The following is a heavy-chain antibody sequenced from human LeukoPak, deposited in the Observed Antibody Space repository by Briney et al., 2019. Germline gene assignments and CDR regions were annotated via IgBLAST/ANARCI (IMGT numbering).Heavy chain of an antibody. D-gene: IGHD6-19*01. V-gene: IGHV1-46*01. CDR2: INPSGGNT. CDR1: GYTFTSYY. CDR3: ARDMGPMFSSGWYCFGF. Sequence: ASVKVSCKASGYTFTSYYMHWVRQAPGQGLEWMGIINPSGGNTSYAQKFQGRVTMTRDMSTSTVYMELSSLRSEDTAVYYCARDMGPMFSSGWYCFGFWGQGTLVTVSS. J-gene: IGHJ4*02.